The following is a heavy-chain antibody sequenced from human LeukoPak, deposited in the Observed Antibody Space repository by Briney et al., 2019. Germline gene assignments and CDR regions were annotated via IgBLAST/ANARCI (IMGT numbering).Heavy chain of an antibody. V-gene: IGHV3-21*01. CDR3: ARDGVVVVPAAIVFDAFDI. J-gene: IGHJ3*02. Sequence: PGGSLRLSCAASGFTFSSYSMNWVRQAPGKGLEWVSSISSSSGYIYYADSVKGRFTISRDNAKNSLYLQMNSLRAEDTAVYYCARDGVVVVPAAIVFDAFDIWGQGTMVTVSS. D-gene: IGHD2-2*01. CDR1: GFTFSSYS. CDR2: ISSSSGYI.